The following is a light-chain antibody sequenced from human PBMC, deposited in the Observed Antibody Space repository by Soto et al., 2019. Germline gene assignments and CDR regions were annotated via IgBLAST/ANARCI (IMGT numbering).Light chain of an antibody. CDR1: SSDVGGYNY. CDR2: EVS. CDR3: SSYGGSNXXV. J-gene: IGLJ2*01. Sequence: QSALTQPPSASGSPGQSVTISCAGTSSDVGGYNYVSWYQQHPGKAPKLMIYEVSKWPSGVPDRFSGSKSGNTASLTVSGLQAEDEADYYCSSYGGSNXXVFGGGTXVTXL. V-gene: IGLV2-8*01.